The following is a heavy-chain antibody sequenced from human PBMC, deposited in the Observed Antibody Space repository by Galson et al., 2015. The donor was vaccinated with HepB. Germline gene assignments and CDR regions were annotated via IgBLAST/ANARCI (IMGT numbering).Heavy chain of an antibody. J-gene: IGHJ3*01. D-gene: IGHD6-19*01. CDR3: TRLQSYAFDL. V-gene: IGHV3-21*04. Sequence: SLRLSCAASGFTFSSYTMNWVRQAPGKGLEWVSSIDSRSSHIYYADSVKGRFTISRDNAKNSVYLQMSSLTAEDTAVYYCTRLQSYAFDLWGQGTMVTVSS. CDR1: GFTFSSYT. CDR2: IDSRSSHI.